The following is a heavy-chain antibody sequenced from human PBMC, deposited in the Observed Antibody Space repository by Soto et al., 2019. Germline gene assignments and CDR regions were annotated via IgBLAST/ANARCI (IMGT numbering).Heavy chain of an antibody. CDR1: GFTFSAHC. CDR2: IWFDGSHQ. D-gene: IGHD2-2*01. CDR3: ARVGYCNTTNCLFYYYHYGMDV. Sequence: GGSLRLSCAASGFTFSAHCIHWVRQAPGKGLEWVAVIWFDGSHQNYLDSVKGRFTISRDNSKNTLYLDMNSLRDEDTAVYYCARVGYCNTTNCLFYYYHYGMDVWGQGTTVTVSS. V-gene: IGHV3-33*01. J-gene: IGHJ6*02.